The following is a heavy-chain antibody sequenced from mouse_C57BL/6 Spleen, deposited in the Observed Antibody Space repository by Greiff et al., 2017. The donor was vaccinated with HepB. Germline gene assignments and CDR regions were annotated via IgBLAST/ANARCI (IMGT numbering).Heavy chain of an antibody. Sequence: VKLVESGGGLVKPGGSLKLSCAASGFTFSSYAMSWVRQTPEKRLEWVATISDGGSYTYYPDNVKGRFTISRDNAKNNLYLQMSHLKSEDTAMYYCARGGDGYYWYFDVWGTGTTVTVSS. J-gene: IGHJ1*03. D-gene: IGHD2-3*01. CDR3: ARGGDGYYWYFDV. CDR1: GFTFSSYA. CDR2: ISDGGSYT. V-gene: IGHV5-4*03.